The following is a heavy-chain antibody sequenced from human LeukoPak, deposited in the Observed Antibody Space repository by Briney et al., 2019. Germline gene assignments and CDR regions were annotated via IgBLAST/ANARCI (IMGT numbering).Heavy chain of an antibody. CDR1: GFTFNTYG. Sequence: GGSLRLSCTASGFTFNTYGMHWVRQAPGKGLKWVAFIRYDGSNKYYGDSVKGRFTISRDNSKNTLYLQMNSLRAEDTAVYYCARVIEDIVVGWIAFDIWGQGTMVTVSS. CDR3: ARVIEDIVVGWIAFDI. CDR2: IRYDGSNK. D-gene: IGHD2-2*01. J-gene: IGHJ3*02. V-gene: IGHV3-30*02.